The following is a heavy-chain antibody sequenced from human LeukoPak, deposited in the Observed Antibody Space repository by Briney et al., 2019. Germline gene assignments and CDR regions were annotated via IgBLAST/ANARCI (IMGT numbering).Heavy chain of an antibody. CDR2: INPNSGGT. V-gene: IGHV1-2*02. J-gene: IGHJ4*02. CDR1: GYTFTGYY. CDR3: AREATNWGPRHRSLGY. D-gene: IGHD7-27*01. Sequence: ASVKVSCKASGYTFTGYYMHWVRQAPGQGLEWMGWINPNSGGTNCAQKFQGRVTMTRDTSISTAYMELSRLRSDDTAVYYCAREATNWGPRHRSLGYWGQGTLVTVSS.